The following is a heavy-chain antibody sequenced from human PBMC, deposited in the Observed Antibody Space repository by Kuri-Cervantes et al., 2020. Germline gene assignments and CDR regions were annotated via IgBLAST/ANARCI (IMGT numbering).Heavy chain of an antibody. CDR3: ANIRGTTYYGMDV. D-gene: IGHD3-16*01. V-gene: IGHV3-23*01. CDR2: ISGSGGST. Sequence: GESLMISCAASGFTFSRYAMSWVRQAPGKGLEWVSAISGSGGSTYYADSEKGRFTISRDNSKTTLYLQMNSLRAEYTAVYYCANIRGTTYYGMDVWGQGTTVTVSS. CDR1: GFTFSRYA. J-gene: IGHJ6*02.